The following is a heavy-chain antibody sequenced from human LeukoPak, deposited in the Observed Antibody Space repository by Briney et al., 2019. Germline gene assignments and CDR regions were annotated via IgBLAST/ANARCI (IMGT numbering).Heavy chain of an antibody. CDR2: ISGSDNST. Sequence: GGSLRLSCAASGFTFSSYGMHWVRQAPGKGLEWVAGISGSDNSTYYADSVKGRFTISRDNSKNTLYLQMNSLRAEDTAVYYCAKTLEYMRTTGGAFDIWGQGTMVTVSS. CDR1: GFTFSSYG. J-gene: IGHJ3*02. D-gene: IGHD1-7*01. V-gene: IGHV3-23*01. CDR3: AKTLEYMRTTGGAFDI.